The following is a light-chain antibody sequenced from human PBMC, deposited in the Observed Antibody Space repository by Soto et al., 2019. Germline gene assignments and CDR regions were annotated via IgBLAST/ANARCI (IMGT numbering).Light chain of an antibody. CDR2: GAS. J-gene: IGKJ4*01. CDR3: QRYGSALT. V-gene: IGKV3-20*01. CDR1: QSVRNSS. Sequence: ESVLTQSPGTLSLSPGERVALSCRASQSVRNSSLAWYQKKPGQPPRLLVYGASSRATGIPDRFSGSGSATDFTLTIDRLDPEDFAVYYVQRYGSALTFAGGTKVEMK.